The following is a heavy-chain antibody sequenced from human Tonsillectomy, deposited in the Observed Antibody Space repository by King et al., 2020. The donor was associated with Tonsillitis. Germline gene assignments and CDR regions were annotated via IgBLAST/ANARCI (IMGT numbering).Heavy chain of an antibody. CDR1: GGSLRHDY. CDR2: VDHMGIA. Sequence: VQLQQWGAGLLKPSETLSLICGVYGGSLRHDYWTWIRQPPGKGLEWIGEVDHMGIATYNPSLKSRVTIPVDTSKDPFSLKLHSVTAADTAVYFCARGRGVTVRRRYFDLWGRGTPVTVSS. V-gene: IGHV4-34*01. J-gene: IGHJ2*01. D-gene: IGHD2/OR15-2a*01. CDR3: ARGRGVTVRRRYFDL.